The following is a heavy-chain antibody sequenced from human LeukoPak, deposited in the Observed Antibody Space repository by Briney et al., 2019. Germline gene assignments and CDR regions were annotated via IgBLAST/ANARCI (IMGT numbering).Heavy chain of an antibody. J-gene: IGHJ4*02. CDR2: IKQDGSEK. CDR1: GFTFSSYW. CDR3: ARGKYYYDSTGYYPGGDY. V-gene: IGHV3-7*01. Sequence: PGVSLRLSCAASGFTFSSYWMSWVRQAPGKGLEWVANIKQDGSEKYYVDSMKGRFTISRDNAKNSLYLQMNSLRAEDTAVYYCARGKYYYDSTGYYPGGDYWGQGTLVTVSS. D-gene: IGHD3-22*01.